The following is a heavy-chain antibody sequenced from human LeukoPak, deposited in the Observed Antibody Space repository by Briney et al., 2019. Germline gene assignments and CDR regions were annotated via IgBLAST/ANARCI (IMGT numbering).Heavy chain of an antibody. V-gene: IGHV1-18*01. CDR2: ISAYNGDT. D-gene: IGHD2-2*02. CDR1: GYTLTSYG. J-gene: IGHJ4*02. Sequence: AASVKVSCKASGYTLTSYGISWVRQAPGQGLEWMGWISAYNGDTNYAQKLQGRVTMTTDTSTSTAYMELRSLRSDDTAVYYCARVGEYCSSTSCYKAGGFDYWGQGTLVTVSS. CDR3: ARVGEYCSSTSCYKAGGFDY.